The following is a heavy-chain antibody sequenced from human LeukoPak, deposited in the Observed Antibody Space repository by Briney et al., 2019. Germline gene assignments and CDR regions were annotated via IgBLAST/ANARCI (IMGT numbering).Heavy chain of an antibody. CDR1: AFTLSSYS. V-gene: IGHV3-21*01. J-gene: IGHJ4*02. Sequence: PGGSLRLSCAASAFTLSSYSMNWVRQAPGKGLEWVSSISSSSSYIYYADSVKGRFTISRDNAKNSLYLQMNSLRAEDTAVYYCARDSGSPKGSCAYWGQGTLVTVSS. D-gene: IGHD1-26*01. CDR3: ARDSGSPKGSCAY. CDR2: ISSSSSYI.